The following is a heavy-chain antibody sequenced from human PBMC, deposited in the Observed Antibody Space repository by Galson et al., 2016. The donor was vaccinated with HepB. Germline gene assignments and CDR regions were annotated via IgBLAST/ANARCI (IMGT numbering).Heavy chain of an antibody. CDR3: ARRRTVAGTGYYFDF. J-gene: IGHJ4*02. CDR1: GSSFPTYW. CDR2: IYPGDSDT. D-gene: IGHD1/OR15-1a*01. Sequence: QSGAEVKKPGESLKISCKGSGSSFPTYWIDWVRQMPGKGLEWMGIIYPGDSDTRYSESFEGQVSISADRSTGTVYLQWSSLKASDTAMYYCARRRTVAGTGYYFDFWGQGTLVIVSS. V-gene: IGHV5-51*01.